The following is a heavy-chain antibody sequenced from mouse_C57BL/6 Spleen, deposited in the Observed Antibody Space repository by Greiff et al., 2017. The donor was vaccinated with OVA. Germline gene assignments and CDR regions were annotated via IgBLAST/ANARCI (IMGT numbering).Heavy chain of an antibody. CDR1: GYTFTSYG. CDR2: IYPRSGNT. CDR3: ARGYDDGFAY. D-gene: IGHD2-2*01. V-gene: IGHV1-81*01. Sequence: VKLMESGAELARPGASVKLSCKASGYTFTSYGISWVKQRTGQGLEWIGEIYPRSGNTYYNEKFKGKATLTADKSASTAYMEHRSLTSEDSAVYVCARGYDDGFAYWGQGTLVTVSA. J-gene: IGHJ3*01.